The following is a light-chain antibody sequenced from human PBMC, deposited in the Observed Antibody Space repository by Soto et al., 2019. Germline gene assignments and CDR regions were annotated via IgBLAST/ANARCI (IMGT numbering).Light chain of an antibody. CDR3: RSYAGRVV. CDR1: SSDVGSYNL. Sequence: QSALTQPASVSGSPGQSITISCTGTSSDVGSYNLVSWYQQHPGKAPKLMIYEGSKRPSGVSNRFSGSKSGNTASLTISGLQAEDEADYYCRSYAGRVVFGGGTKLTVL. V-gene: IGLV2-23*01. CDR2: EGS. J-gene: IGLJ2*01.